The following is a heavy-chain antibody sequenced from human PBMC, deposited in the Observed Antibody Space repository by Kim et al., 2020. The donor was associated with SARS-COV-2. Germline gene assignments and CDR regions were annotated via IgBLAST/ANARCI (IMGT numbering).Heavy chain of an antibody. D-gene: IGHD6-19*01. CDR2: INHSGST. CDR3: ARGTRQWLVRGPDYYYMD. V-gene: IGHV4-34*01. CDR1: GGSFSGYY. Sequence: SETLSLTCAVYGGSFSGYYWSWIRQPPGKGLEWIGEINHSGSTNYNPSLKSRVTISVDTSKNQFSLKLSSVTAADTAVYYCARGTRQWLVRGPDYYYMD. J-gene: IGHJ6*03.